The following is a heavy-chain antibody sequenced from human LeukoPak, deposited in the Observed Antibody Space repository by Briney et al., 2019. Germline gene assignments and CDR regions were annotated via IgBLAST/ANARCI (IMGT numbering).Heavy chain of an antibody. CDR1: GFTFSSYS. CDR3: ARDQYYDFWSGYSYYFDY. Sequence: GGSLRLSCAASGFTFSSYSMNWVRQAPGKGLEWVSSISSSSSYIYYADSVKGRFTISRDNAKNSLYLQMNSLRAEDTAVYYCARDQYYDFWSGYSYYFDYWGQGTLVTVSS. D-gene: IGHD3-3*01. J-gene: IGHJ4*02. CDR2: ISSSSSYI. V-gene: IGHV3-21*04.